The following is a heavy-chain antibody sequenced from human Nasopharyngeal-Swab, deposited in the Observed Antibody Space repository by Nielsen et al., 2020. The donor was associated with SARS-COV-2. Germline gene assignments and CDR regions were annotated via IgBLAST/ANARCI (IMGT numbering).Heavy chain of an antibody. D-gene: IGHD6-13*01. V-gene: IGHV1-3*01. CDR1: GYTLTSDA. J-gene: IGHJ4*02. CDR2: TNAGNGNT. CDR3: ARGPPYSTDY. Sequence: ASVKAPCKASGYTLTSDAMQGARQAPGQRLEGMGWTNAGNGNTKYSQKSQGRVTITRDTSASTAYMELSSLRSEDTAVYYRARGPPYSTDYWGQGTLVTVSS.